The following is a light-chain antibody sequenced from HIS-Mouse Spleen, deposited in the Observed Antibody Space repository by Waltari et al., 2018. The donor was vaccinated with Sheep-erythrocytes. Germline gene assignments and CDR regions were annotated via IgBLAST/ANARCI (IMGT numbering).Light chain of an antibody. CDR1: QSISSY. CDR3: QQSYSTPPLT. CDR2: AAS. V-gene: IGKV1-39*01. J-gene: IGKJ4*01. Sequence: DIQMTQSPSSLSASVGDRVTITCRASQSISSYLNWYQQKPGKAPKPLIYAASSLQSGVASRFSGSGSGTEFTLTISSLQPEDFATYYCQQSYSTPPLTFGGGTKVEIK.